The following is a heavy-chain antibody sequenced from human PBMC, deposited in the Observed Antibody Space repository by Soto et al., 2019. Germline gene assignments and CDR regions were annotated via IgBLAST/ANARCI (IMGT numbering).Heavy chain of an antibody. V-gene: IGHV4-31*03. J-gene: IGHJ3*02. CDR2: IYYSGST. Sequence: QVQLQESGPGLVKPSQTLSLTCTVSGGSISSGDYYWSWIRQHPGKGLEWIGYIYYSGSTYYNPSLKSRLSISIDTSKNQFSLKVTSVTAADTAVYYCARDFGDYIFGRGAFDIWGQGTMVTVSS. CDR1: GGSISSGDYY. CDR3: ARDFGDYIFGRGAFDI. D-gene: IGHD4-17*01.